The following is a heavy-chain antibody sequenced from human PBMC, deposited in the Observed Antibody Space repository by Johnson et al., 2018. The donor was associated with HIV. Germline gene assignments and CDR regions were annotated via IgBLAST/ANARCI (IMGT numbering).Heavy chain of an antibody. D-gene: IGHD4-23*01. J-gene: IGHJ3*02. CDR3: RVVTGAFDI. Sequence: QVQLVESGGGVVQPGRSLRLSCAASGFTFSSYGMHWVRQAPGKGLEWVAVISYDGSNKYYADSLKGRFTISRDNSKNTLYLQMNSLRAEDTAVYYCRVVTGAFDIWGQGTMVTVSS. CDR2: ISYDGSNK. V-gene: IGHV3-30*03. CDR1: GFTFSSYG.